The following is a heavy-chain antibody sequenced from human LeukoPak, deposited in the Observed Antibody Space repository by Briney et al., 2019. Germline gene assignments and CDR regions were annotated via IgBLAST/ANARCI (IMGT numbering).Heavy chain of an antibody. CDR3: AKRSCTGGSCYFSNFDY. J-gene: IGHJ4*02. D-gene: IGHD2-15*01. V-gene: IGHV3-23*01. CDR2: ISGSGGST. Sequence: GGSLRLSCAASGFTFSSYAMSWVRQAPGKGLEWVSAISGSGGSTYYADSVKGRFTISRDNSMNTLYLQMNSLRAEGTAVYYCAKRSCTGGSCYFSNFDYWGQGTLVTVSS. CDR1: GFTFSSYA.